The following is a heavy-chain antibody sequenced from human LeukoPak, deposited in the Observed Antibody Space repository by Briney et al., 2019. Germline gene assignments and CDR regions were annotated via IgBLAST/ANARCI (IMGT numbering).Heavy chain of an antibody. V-gene: IGHV3-30*02. D-gene: IGHD1-26*01. J-gene: IGHJ4*02. CDR3: AKQVGDPHY. Sequence: SGGSLRLSCAAFGFTFNNYDIYWVRQAPGKGLEWVTFTAFDGSNKYYADSVKGRFTISRDNSKNTVYLQMNSLRAGDTAVYYCAKQVGDPHYWGQGTLVTVSS. CDR2: TAFDGSNK. CDR1: GFTFNNYD.